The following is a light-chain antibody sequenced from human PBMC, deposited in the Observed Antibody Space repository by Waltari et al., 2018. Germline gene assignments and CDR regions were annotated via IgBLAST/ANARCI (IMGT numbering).Light chain of an antibody. V-gene: IGKV4-1*01. CDR2: CAS. Sequence: SQSVLYSSNNKNYLAWYQQKPGQPPKLLIYCASTRESGVPDRFSGSGSGTDFTLTISSLQAEDVAVYYCQQYYRTPLTFGGGTKVEIK. CDR3: QQYYRTPLT. J-gene: IGKJ4*01. CDR1: QSVLYSSNNKNY.